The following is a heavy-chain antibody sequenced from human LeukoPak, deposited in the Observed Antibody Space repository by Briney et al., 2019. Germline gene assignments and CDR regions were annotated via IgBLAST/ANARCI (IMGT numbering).Heavy chain of an antibody. CDR2: ISSSGSGGNT. V-gene: IGHV3-23*01. CDR1: GFTFTSYA. CDR3: ARDRAYYYDSSGQYDY. J-gene: IGHJ4*02. D-gene: IGHD3-22*01. Sequence: PGGSLRLSCAASGFTFTSYAMSWARQAPGKGLEWVSGISSSGSGGNTYYADSVKGRFTISRDNSRNTLYLQMNSLRAEDTAVYYCARDRAYYYDSSGQYDYWGQGTLVTVSS.